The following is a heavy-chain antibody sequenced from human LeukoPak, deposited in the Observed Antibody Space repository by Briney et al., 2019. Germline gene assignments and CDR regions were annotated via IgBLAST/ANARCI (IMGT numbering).Heavy chain of an antibody. CDR1: GGSISSSSYY. D-gene: IGHD3-10*01. J-gene: IGHJ4*02. CDR3: ARVIGYYGSGSYFRLDY. CDR2: IYYSGSS. V-gene: IGHV4-39*07. Sequence: SETLSLTCTVSGGSISSSSYYWGWIRQPPGKGLEWIGSIYYSGSSYYNPSLKSRVTMSIDTSKNQFSLKLNSVTAADTAVYYCARVIGYYGSGSYFRLDYWGQGNLVTVSS.